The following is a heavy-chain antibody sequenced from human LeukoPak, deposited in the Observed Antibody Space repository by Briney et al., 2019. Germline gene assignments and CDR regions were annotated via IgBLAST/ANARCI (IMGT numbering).Heavy chain of an antibody. CDR3: ARGPGSRGIFDY. D-gene: IGHD3-10*01. V-gene: IGHV3-11*01. Sequence: GGSLRLSCAASGFTLSDFYMSWIRQAPGKGLEWVSYMHINGLSTYYGDSVKGRFAISRDNAKNSVFLQMDSLRVEDTAVYYCARGPGSRGIFDYWGQGTLVTVSS. CDR2: MHINGLST. J-gene: IGHJ4*02. CDR1: GFTLSDFY.